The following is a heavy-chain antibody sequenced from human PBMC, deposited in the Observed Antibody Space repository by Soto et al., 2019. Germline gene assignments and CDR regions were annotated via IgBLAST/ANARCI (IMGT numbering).Heavy chain of an antibody. V-gene: IGHV5-51*01. D-gene: IGHD6-19*01. CDR1: GYSFTNHW. CDR2: VYPGDSDI. CDR3: ARGTNAVAGADYYYGLDV. Sequence: GESLKISCKCSGYSFTNHWIAWVRQMPGKGLEWMGIVYPGDSDIRYSPSFQGQVTISADKSITTAYLQWSSLKASDTAMYYCARGTNAVAGADYYYGLDVWGQGTTVTVSS. J-gene: IGHJ6*02.